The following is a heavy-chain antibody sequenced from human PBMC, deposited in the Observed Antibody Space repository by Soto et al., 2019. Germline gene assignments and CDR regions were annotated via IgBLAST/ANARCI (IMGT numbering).Heavy chain of an antibody. J-gene: IGHJ6*02. D-gene: IGHD5-18*01. V-gene: IGHV1-18*01. CDR1: GYTFTSYG. Sequence: QVQLVQSGAEVKKPGASVKVSCKASGYTFTSYGISWVRQAPGQGLEWLGWISAYNGNTNYAQKLQGRVTMPTDTSTSTAYMELRSLRSDDRAVYYCASDGASVDTAMAGAYDYYGMDVCGQGTTVTVSS. CDR2: ISAYNGNT. CDR3: ASDGASVDTAMAGAYDYYGMDV.